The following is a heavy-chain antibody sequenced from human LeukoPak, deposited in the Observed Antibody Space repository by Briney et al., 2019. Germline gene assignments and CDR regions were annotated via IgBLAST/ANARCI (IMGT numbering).Heavy chain of an antibody. Sequence: ASVKVSCKASGYTFTGYYMHRVRQAPGQGLEWMGWISAYNGNTNYAQKLQGRVTMTTDTSKSTAYMELRSIRPGDTAVYYCVSRLIAVAGMNYWGQGTLVTVSS. CDR3: VSRLIAVAGMNY. CDR1: GYTFTGYY. V-gene: IGHV1-18*04. D-gene: IGHD6-19*01. CDR2: ISAYNGNT. J-gene: IGHJ4*02.